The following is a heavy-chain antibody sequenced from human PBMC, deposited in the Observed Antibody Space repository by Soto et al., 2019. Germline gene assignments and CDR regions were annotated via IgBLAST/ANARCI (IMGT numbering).Heavy chain of an antibody. V-gene: IGHV1-3*01. CDR2: INAEDGNT. J-gene: IGHJ4*02. CDR1: GYTFTSYA. D-gene: IGHD6-19*01. CDR3: ATDGIAVAGTFGY. Sequence: ASVKVSCKASGYTFTSYAMHWVRQAPGQRLEWMGWINAEDGNTKYAQKFQGRVTMTEDTSTDTAYMELSSLRSEDTAVYYCATDGIAVAGTFGYWGQGTLVTVSS.